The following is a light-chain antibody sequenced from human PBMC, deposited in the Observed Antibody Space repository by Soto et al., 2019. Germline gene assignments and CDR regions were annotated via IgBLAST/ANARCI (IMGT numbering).Light chain of an antibody. J-gene: IGLJ1*01. CDR3: TSYTISSTGV. Sequence: QSALTQPASVSGSPGQSITISCTGTSSDVGAYDYVSWFQQHPAKAPKLMIYEVSNRPSGVSNRFSDSKSGNTASLTISGLQAEDEADYYCTSYTISSTGVFGTGTKVTVL. V-gene: IGLV2-14*01. CDR1: SSDVGAYDY. CDR2: EVS.